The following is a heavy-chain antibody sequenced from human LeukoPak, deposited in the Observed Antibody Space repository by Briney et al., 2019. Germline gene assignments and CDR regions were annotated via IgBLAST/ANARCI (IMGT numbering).Heavy chain of an antibody. J-gene: IGHJ4*02. Sequence: SETLSLTCGVSGGSISNTNWWTWFRQPPGKGLEWIGEVNLQGSTNYNPSLKSRVAISVDTSKNQFSLKLSSVTAADTAVYYCARHTARGSYSPYYFDYWGQGTLVTDSS. CDR2: VNLQGST. CDR1: GGSISNTNW. V-gene: IGHV4-4*02. D-gene: IGHD1-26*01. CDR3: ARHTARGSYSPYYFDY.